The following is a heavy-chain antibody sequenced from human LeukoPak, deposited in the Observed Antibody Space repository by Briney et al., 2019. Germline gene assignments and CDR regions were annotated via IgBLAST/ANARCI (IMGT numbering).Heavy chain of an antibody. J-gene: IGHJ2*01. CDR1: GGSISSSNW. V-gene: IGHV4-4*02. CDR2: IYHSGST. D-gene: IGHD4-11*01. CDR3: ARATVIGYWYFDL. Sequence: SSETLSLTCAVSGGSISSSNWWSWIRQPPGKGLEWIGEIYHSGSTNYNPSLKSRVTISVDTSKNQFSLKLSSVTAADTAVYYCARATVIGYWYFDLWGRGTLVTVSS.